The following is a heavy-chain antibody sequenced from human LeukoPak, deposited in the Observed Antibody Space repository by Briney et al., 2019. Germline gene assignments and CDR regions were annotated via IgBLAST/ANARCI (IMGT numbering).Heavy chain of an antibody. V-gene: IGHV4-59*08. CDR3: ARQKHSNYVDY. Sequence: NPSGTLSLTCTVSGGSISSYYWSWIRQPPGKGLEWIGYVYYSGSTNYNPSLKSRLTISVDTSKNQFSLKLSSVTAADTAVYYCARQKHSNYVDYWGQGTLVTVSS. D-gene: IGHD4-11*01. CDR2: VYYSGST. CDR1: GGSISSYY. J-gene: IGHJ4*02.